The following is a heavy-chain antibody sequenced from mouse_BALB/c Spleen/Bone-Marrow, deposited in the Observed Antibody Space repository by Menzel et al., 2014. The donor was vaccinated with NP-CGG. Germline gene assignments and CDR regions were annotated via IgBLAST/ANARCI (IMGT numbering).Heavy chain of an antibody. CDR3: SSITTVVVPFDY. J-gene: IGHJ2*01. D-gene: IGHD1-1*01. CDR1: GYSITSGYS. Sequence: EVKLVESGPGLVKPSQSLSLTCTVTGYSITSGYSWHWIRQFPGNKLEWMGYIHYSGSTNYNPSIKSRISINRDTSKNQFFLQLNSVTTEDTATYYCSSITTVVVPFDYWGQGTTLTVSS. CDR2: IHYSGST. V-gene: IGHV3-1*02.